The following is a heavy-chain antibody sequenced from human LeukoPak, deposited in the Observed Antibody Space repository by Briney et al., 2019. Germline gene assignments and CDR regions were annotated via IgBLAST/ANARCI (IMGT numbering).Heavy chain of an antibody. CDR3: ARVVPAAIGAFDI. Sequence: SETLSLTCTVSGGSISSGDYYWSWIRQPPGKGLEWIGYIYCSGSTYYNPSLKSRVTISVDTSKNQFSLKLSSVTAADTAVYYCARVVPAAIGAFDIWGQGTMVTVSS. J-gene: IGHJ3*02. CDR1: GGSISSGDYY. V-gene: IGHV4-30-4*08. CDR2: IYCSGST. D-gene: IGHD2-2*02.